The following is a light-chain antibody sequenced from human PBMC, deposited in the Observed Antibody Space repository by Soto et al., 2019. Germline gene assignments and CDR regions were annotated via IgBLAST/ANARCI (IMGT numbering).Light chain of an antibody. J-gene: IGKJ5*01. V-gene: IGKV1-33*01. CDR2: DAS. Sequence: DIQMTQSPSSLSASVGDRVTITCQASQNINSYLNWYQQKPGRAPKLLIYDASNLEAGVPSRFRGSGSGTDFTFTISSLQSEDFAVYYCQQYNDRPPITFGQGTRLEIK. CDR1: QNINSY. CDR3: QQYNDRPPIT.